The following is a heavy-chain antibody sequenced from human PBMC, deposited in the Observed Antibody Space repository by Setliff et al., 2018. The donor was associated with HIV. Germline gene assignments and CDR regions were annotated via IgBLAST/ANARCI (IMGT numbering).Heavy chain of an antibody. J-gene: IGHJ1*01. D-gene: IGHD3-10*01. CDR2: INPNSGGT. Sequence: ASVKVSCKASGYTFNGYSMHWVRLAPGQGLEWMGWINPNSGGTNYAQKFQGRVIMTRDKSISTAYMELNRLRSDDTAVYYCARVRAGGEYFQYWGQGTLVTVSS. CDR3: ARVRAGGEYFQY. CDR1: GYTFNGYS. V-gene: IGHV1-2*02.